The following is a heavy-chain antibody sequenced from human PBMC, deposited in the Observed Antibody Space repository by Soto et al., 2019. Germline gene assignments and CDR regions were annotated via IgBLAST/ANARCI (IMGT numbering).Heavy chain of an antibody. CDR2: IYYSGST. V-gene: IGHV4-59*01. CDR1: GGSISSYY. CDR3: ARDISPSIAAPRYYYYGMDV. J-gene: IGHJ6*02. D-gene: IGHD6-6*01. Sequence: PSETLSSTCTVFGGSISSYYWSWIRQPPGKGLEWIGYIYYSGSTNYNPSLKSRVTISVDTSKNQFSLKLSSVTAADTAVYYCARDISPSIAAPRYYYYGMDVWGQGTTVTVSS.